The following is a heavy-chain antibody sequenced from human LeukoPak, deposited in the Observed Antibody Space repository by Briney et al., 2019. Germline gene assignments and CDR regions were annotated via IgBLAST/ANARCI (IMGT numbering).Heavy chain of an antibody. CDR1: GFTFSNYG. V-gene: IGHV3-23*01. CDR3: AKDTGVVVALDS. J-gene: IGHJ4*02. CDR2: ISGSGGST. Sequence: PGGSLGLSCAASGFTFSNYGMSWVRQAPGKGLEWVSLISGSGGSTFYADSVKGRFIISRDNSKNTLYLQMNSLRVEDTAVYYCAKDTGVVVALDSWGQGTQVTVSS. D-gene: IGHD2-15*01.